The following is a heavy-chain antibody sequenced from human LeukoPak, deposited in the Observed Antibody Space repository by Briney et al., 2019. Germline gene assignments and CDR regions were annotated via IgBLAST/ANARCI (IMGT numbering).Heavy chain of an antibody. CDR2: INHSGST. V-gene: IGHV4-34*01. Sequence: SETLSLTCAVYGGSFSGYYWSWIRQPPGKGLEWIGEINHSGSTNYNPSLKSRVTISVDTSKNQFSLKLSSVTAADTAVYYCGTGLYALDYWGQGTLVTVSS. CDR1: GGSFSGYY. CDR3: GTGLYALDY. J-gene: IGHJ4*02. D-gene: IGHD2-8*01.